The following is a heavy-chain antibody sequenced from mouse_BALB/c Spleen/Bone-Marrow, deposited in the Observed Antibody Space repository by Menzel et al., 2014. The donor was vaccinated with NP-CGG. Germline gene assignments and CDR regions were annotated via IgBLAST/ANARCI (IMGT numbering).Heavy chain of an antibody. V-gene: IGHV14-4*02. CDR1: GLNIKDYY. CDR2: IDPGNGDT. J-gene: IGHJ3*01. CDR3: SVLENGGFVY. Sequence: EVKLMESGAELVRSGASVKLSCTASGLNIKDYYMHWVKQRPEQGLEWIGWIDPGNGDTEYAPKFQAKATVTADTSSNTAYLQLNSLTSEDTAVYYGSVLENGGFVYWGQGTLVTVSA.